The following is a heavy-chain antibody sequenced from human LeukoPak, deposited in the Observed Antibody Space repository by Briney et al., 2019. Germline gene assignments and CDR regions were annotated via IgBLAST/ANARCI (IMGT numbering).Heavy chain of an antibody. V-gene: IGHV3-30*18. CDR3: AKDRAAAGMGYFVY. D-gene: IGHD6-13*01. Sequence: GRSLRLSCAASGFTFSSYGMHWVRQAPGKGLKWVAVISYDGSNKYYADSVKGRFTISRDNSKNTLYLQMNSLRAEDTAVYYCAKDRAAAGMGYFVYWGQGTLVTVSS. CDR1: GFTFSSYG. J-gene: IGHJ4*02. CDR2: ISYDGSNK.